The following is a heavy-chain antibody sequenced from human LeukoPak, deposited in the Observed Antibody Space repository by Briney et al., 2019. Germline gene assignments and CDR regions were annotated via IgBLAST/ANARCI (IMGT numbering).Heavy chain of an antibody. Sequence: PSETLSLTCAVYGGSFSGYYWSWIRQPPGKGLEWIGEVNHSGSTNYNPSLKSRVTMSVDTSKNQFSLKLSSVPAADTAVYYCARGEAAAGPMDYMDVWDTGATVTVSS. CDR3: ARGEAAAGPMDYMDV. J-gene: IGHJ6*03. V-gene: IGHV4-34*01. CDR1: GGSFSGYY. CDR2: VNHSGST. D-gene: IGHD6-13*01.